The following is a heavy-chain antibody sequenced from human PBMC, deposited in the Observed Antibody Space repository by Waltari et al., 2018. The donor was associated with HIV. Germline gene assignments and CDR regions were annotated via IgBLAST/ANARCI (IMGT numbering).Heavy chain of an antibody. CDR1: GYKFTNFG. CDR2: ISNYNGNT. Sequence: QGHLVQYGAEMRKPGASGKVSCEASGYKFTNFGISWVRQAPGQGLEWMGRISNYNGNTNYAQKFRGRVTMTTDPSVSTAYMELRTLKSDDTATYYCAREGTFDIWGQGTMVTVSS. V-gene: IGHV1-18*01. CDR3: AREGTFDI. J-gene: IGHJ3*02.